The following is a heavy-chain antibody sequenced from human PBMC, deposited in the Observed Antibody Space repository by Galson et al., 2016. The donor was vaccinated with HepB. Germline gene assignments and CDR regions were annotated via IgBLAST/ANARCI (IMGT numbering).Heavy chain of an antibody. J-gene: IGHJ4*02. CDR3: AKDYCSDTSCHFDY. V-gene: IGHV3-53*05. CDR2: IYSDGRT. Sequence: SLRLSCAVSGFSVSDNYMSWVRQAPGKGLEWVSLIYSDGRTHHAESVKGRFTISRDNAKHSLSLQMNSLTTKDTALYYCAKDYCSDTSCHFDYWGQGTLVTVSA. CDR1: GFSVSDNY. D-gene: IGHD2-2*01.